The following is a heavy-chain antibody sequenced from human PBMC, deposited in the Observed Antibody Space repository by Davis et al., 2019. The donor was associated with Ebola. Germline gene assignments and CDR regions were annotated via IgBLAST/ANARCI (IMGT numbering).Heavy chain of an antibody. CDR1: GGTFSSYA. D-gene: IGHD5-24*01. J-gene: IGHJ4*02. CDR2: IIPIFGTA. V-gene: IGHV1-69*06. CDR3: ARGRDGFTFDY. Sequence: SVKVSCKASGGTFSSYAISWVRQAPGQGLEWMGGIIPIFGTANYAQKFQGRVTITADKSTNTAYMELSSLRSEDTAVYYCARGRDGFTFDYWGQGTLVTVSS.